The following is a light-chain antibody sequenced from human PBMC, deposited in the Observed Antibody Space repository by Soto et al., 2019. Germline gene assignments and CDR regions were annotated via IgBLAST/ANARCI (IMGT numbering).Light chain of an antibody. CDR1: SSDVGAYNY. CDR2: EVR. Sequence: QSVLTQSASVSGSPGQSITISCTGTSSDVGAYNYVSWYQQYPGRAPKVIIFEVRKRPSGVSTRFSGSKSGDTASLTISGLQAEDEADYYCSSYRSSTTFVFGTGTKVTVL. V-gene: IGLV2-14*01. J-gene: IGLJ1*01. CDR3: SSYRSSTTFV.